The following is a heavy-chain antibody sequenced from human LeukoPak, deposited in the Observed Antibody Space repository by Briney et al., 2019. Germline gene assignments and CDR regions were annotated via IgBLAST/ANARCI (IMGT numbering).Heavy chain of an antibody. V-gene: IGHV1-18*01. Sequence: GASVKVSCKASGYTFTSYGISWVRQAPGQGLEWMGWISAYNGYTNYAQKLQGRVTMTRDTSTSTAYLELRSLTSDDTAVYYCARGSSYGFSMGYWGQGTLVAVSS. CDR2: ISAYNGYT. D-gene: IGHD5-18*01. J-gene: IGHJ4*02. CDR1: GYTFTSYG. CDR3: ARGSSYGFSMGY.